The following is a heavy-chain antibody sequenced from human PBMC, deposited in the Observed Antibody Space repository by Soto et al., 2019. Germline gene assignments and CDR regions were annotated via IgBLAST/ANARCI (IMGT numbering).Heavy chain of an antibody. J-gene: IGHJ4*02. D-gene: IGHD4-17*01. V-gene: IGHV3-23*01. CDR2: ISKSGDST. CDR3: AKDFRTTVTTYRFAY. CDR1: GVTFTSYA. Sequence: GGSLRLSCAASGVTFTSYAMTWVRQVPGEGLQWVSSISKSGDSTYYADSVKGRFTTSRDNSKNTVFLQMNSLRAEDTAIYYCAKDFRTTVTTYRFAYWGQGTLVTVSS.